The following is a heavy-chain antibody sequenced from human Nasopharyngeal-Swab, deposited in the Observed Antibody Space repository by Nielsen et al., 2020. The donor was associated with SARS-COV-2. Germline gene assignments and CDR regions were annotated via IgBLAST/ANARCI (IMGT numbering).Heavy chain of an antibody. D-gene: IGHD2-15*01. CDR2: ISYDESNK. J-gene: IGHJ4*02. Sequence: GGSLRLSCAASGFIFSSYAMHWVRQAPGKGLEWVAVISYDESNKYYADSVKGRFTISRDNSKNTLYLQMNSLRAEDTAVYYCAKDRDVVVVAATFLDYWGQGTLVTVSS. CDR3: AKDRDVVVVAATFLDY. V-gene: IGHV3-30-3*01. CDR1: GFIFSSYA.